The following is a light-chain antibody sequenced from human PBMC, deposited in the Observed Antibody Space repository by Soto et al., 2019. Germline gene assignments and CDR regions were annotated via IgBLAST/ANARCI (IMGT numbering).Light chain of an antibody. Sequence: DIQMTQSPSTLSASVGDRVTITCRASQSISSWLAWYQQKPGKAPKLLIHKASSLQSGVPSRFSGSGSGTEFPLTITSLQPDDFATYYCQQYNSNLWTFGQGTKVQIK. V-gene: IGKV1-5*03. CDR3: QQYNSNLWT. J-gene: IGKJ1*01. CDR2: KAS. CDR1: QSISSW.